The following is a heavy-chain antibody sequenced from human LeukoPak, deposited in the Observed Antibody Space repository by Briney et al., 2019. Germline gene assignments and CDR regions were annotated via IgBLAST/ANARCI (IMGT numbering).Heavy chain of an antibody. D-gene: IGHD6-19*01. CDR2: IYYSGST. CDR1: GGSISSYY. J-gene: IGHJ2*01. Sequence: PSETLSLTCTVSGGSISSYYWSWIRQPPGKGLEWIGYIYYSGSTNYNPSLKSRVTISVDTSKNQFSLKLSSVTAADTAVYYCASIAVAGPHHWYFDLWGRGTLVTVSS. V-gene: IGHV4-59*12. CDR3: ASIAVAGPHHWYFDL.